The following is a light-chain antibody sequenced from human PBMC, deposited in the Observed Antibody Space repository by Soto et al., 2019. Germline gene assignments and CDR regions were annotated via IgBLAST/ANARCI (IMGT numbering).Light chain of an antibody. V-gene: IGLV2-8*01. CDR2: EVS. CDR3: SSYAGSNFWV. J-gene: IGLJ3*02. CDR1: SSDVGGYNY. Sequence: QSVLTQPPSASGSPGQSVTISCTGTSSDVGGYNYVSWYQQHPGKAPKLMIYEVSERPSGVPDRFSGSKSGNTASLTVSGLQAEDEADYYCSSYAGSNFWVFGGGTKLTVL.